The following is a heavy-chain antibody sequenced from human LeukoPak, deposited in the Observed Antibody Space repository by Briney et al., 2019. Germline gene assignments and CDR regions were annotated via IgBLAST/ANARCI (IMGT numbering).Heavy chain of an antibody. CDR3: ARGPLVGATLDY. V-gene: IGHV3-30-3*01. CDR2: ISHDGSNE. Sequence: GGSPRLSCAASGFTFSGYAMHWVRQAPGKGLEWVAVISHDGSNEYYADSEKGRFTISRDYSKNTLFLQMNSLRAEDTGVYYCARGPLVGATLDYWGQGTLVTVSS. J-gene: IGHJ4*02. CDR1: GFTFSGYA. D-gene: IGHD1-26*01.